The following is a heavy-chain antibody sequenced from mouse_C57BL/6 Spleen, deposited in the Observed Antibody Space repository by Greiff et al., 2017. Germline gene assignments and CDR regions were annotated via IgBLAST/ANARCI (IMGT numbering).Heavy chain of an antibody. CDR2: IYPGSGNT. D-gene: IGHD3-3*01. CDR3: ARVGGYAMDY. CDR1: GYTFTDYY. J-gene: IGHJ4*01. V-gene: IGHV1-76*01. Sequence: QVQLQQSGAELVRPGASVKLSCKASGYTFTDYYINWVKQRPGQGLEWIARIYPGSGNTYYNEKFKGKATLTAEKSSSTAYMQLSSLTSEDSAVYFCARVGGYAMDYWGQGTSVTVSS.